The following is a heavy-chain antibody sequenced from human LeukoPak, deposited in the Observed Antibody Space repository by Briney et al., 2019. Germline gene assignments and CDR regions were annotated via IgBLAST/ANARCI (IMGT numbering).Heavy chain of an antibody. V-gene: IGHV3-64D*09. CDR1: GFTFSDYG. J-gene: IGHJ4*02. CDR3: AREGFSSGYAGIFDY. Sequence: GGSLRLSCSASGFTFSDYGMHWVRQTPGKGLEHVSAISTNGDSTYYADSVKGRFIISRDNSKNTLSLQMSSLRAEDTAVYYCAREGFSSGYAGIFDYWGQGTLVTVST. CDR2: ISTNGDST. D-gene: IGHD2-2*01.